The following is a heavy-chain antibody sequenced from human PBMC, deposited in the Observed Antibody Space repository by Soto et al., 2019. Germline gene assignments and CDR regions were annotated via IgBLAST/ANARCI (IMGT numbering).Heavy chain of an antibody. CDR1: GFTFSSYW. CDR2: IKQDGSEK. J-gene: IGHJ3*02. V-gene: IGHV3-7*01. D-gene: IGHD6-13*01. CDR3: ARDPPSYSSSWYGSGDAFDI. Sequence: EVQLVESGGGLVQPGGSLRLSCAASGFTFSSYWMSWVRRAPGKGLEWVANIKQDGSEKYYVDSVKGRFTISRDNAKNSLYLQMNSLRAEDTAVYYCARDPPSYSSSWYGSGDAFDIWGQGTMVTVSS.